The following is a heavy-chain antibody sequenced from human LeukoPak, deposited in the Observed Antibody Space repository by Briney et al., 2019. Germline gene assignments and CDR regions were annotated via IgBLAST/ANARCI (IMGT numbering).Heavy chain of an antibody. CDR1: GYRFTGYY. J-gene: IGHJ4*02. D-gene: IGHD2-8*02. Sequence: ASVKVSCKASGYRFTGYYMHWVRQAPGQGLEWMGWINPNSGATNYAQKFQGRVSMTRDTSVSTAYMELTRLRSDDTAVYYCVPHNTGPSPYFDYWGQGTLVTVSS. CDR3: VPHNTGPSPYFDY. V-gene: IGHV1-2*02. CDR2: INPNSGAT.